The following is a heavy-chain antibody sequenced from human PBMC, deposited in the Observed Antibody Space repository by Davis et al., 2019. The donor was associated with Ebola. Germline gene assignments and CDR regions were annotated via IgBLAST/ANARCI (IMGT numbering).Heavy chain of an antibody. CDR3: ARDRPEYSSSSGSYGMDV. CDR2: ISSSGSTI. CDR1: GFTFSSYS. D-gene: IGHD6-6*01. J-gene: IGHJ6*02. Sequence: GESLKISCAASGFTFSSYSMSWIRQAPGKGLEWVSYISSSGSTIYYADSVKGRFTISRDNAKNSLYLQMNSLRDEDTAVYYCARDRPEYSSSSGSYGMDVWGQGTTVTVSS. V-gene: IGHV3-48*02.